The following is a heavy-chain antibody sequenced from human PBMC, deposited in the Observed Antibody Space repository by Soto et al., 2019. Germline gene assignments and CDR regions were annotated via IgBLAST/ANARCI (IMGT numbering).Heavy chain of an antibody. D-gene: IGHD2-8*01. CDR3: ARGAAFCPDGVCDPPFDS. CDR2: INHSGPT. J-gene: IGHJ5*02. Sequence: KPSVTLSVTCTVSAGSIRSAGHSWRWIRQHPGKGLERVGFINHSGPTFYNPSVESRLAISVDTCANQFSLRLTSVTAAATAVYFCARGAAFCPDGVCDPPFDSWGQGTRVSVSS. V-gene: IGHV4-31*03. CDR1: AGSIRSAGHS.